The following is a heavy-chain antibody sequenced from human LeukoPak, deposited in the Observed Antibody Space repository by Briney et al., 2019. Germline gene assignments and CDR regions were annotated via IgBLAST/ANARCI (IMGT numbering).Heavy chain of an antibody. CDR3: ARVAGCDSTSCYNDCYYGMDV. Sequence: PGGSLRLSCAASGFTFSSYAMSWVRQAPGKGLEWVSAISGSGGSTYYADSVKGRFTISRDNSKNTLYLQMNSLRAEDTAVYYCARVAGCDSTSCYNDCYYGMDVWGQGTTVTVSS. D-gene: IGHD2-2*02. V-gene: IGHV3-23*01. J-gene: IGHJ6*02. CDR1: GFTFSSYA. CDR2: ISGSGGST.